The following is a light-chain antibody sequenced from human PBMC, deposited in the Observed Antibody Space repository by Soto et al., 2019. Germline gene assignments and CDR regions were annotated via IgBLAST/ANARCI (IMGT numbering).Light chain of an antibody. CDR3: SSYTLSDTLL. CDR1: SSDIGGYKS. V-gene: IGLV2-14*03. CDR2: DVT. Sequence: QSVLTQPASVSGSPGQSITISCTGTSSDIGGYKSVSWYQQHPGKAPKHIIYDVTNRPSGISHRFSGSRSGNTASLTVSGLQADDEAHYYCSSYTLSDTLLFGGGTKLTVL. J-gene: IGLJ3*02.